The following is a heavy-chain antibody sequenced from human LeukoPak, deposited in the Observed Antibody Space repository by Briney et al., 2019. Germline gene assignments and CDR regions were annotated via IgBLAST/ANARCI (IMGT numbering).Heavy chain of an antibody. D-gene: IGHD5-24*01. CDR2: INTGGST. V-gene: IGHV3-66*01. CDR3: ARGGLHSDFDS. J-gene: IGHJ4*02. CDR1: GFSVSGNY. Sequence: GGSLRLSCVGSGFSVSGNYMSWVRQAPGKGLEWVSFINTGGSTYYADSVKGRFTISRDNSKNTLFLQMNSLRAEDTAVYYCARGGLHSDFDSWGQGTLVTASS.